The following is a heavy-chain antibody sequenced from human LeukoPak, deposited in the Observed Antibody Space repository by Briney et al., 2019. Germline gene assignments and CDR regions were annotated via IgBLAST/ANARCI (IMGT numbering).Heavy chain of an antibody. CDR1: GFTVSRNY. CDR3: AKSSSITIFGVVPYYYYMDV. CDR2: IYSDGST. V-gene: IGHV3-53*05. J-gene: IGHJ6*03. D-gene: IGHD3-3*01. Sequence: GGSLRLSCAASGFTVSRNYMSWVRQAPGKGLEWVSVIYSDGSTYHADSVKGRFTISRDNSKNTLYLQMNSLRAEDTAVYYCAKSSSITIFGVVPYYYYMDVWGKGTTVTVSS.